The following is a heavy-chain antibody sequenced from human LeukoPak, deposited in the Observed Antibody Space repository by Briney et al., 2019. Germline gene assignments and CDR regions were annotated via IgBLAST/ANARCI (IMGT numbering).Heavy chain of an antibody. CDR3: AENGDRGAYCTGGTCYPYFYYYMDV. Sequence: GGFLRLSCAASGFTFSSYGMSWVRQAPGKGLEWVSAISGSGGTTYYADSVKGRFTISRDNSKNTLYLQMNSLRAEDTAIYYCAENGDRGAYCTGGTCYPYFYYYMDVWGKGTTVTI. J-gene: IGHJ6*03. V-gene: IGHV3-23*01. CDR1: GFTFSSYG. CDR2: ISGSGGTT. D-gene: IGHD2-15*01.